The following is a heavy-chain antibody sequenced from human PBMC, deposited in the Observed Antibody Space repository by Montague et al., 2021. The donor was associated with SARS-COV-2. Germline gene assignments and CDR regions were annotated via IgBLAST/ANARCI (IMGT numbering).Heavy chain of an antibody. V-gene: IGHV4-59*08. CDR3: ARHTPFSDNYRGYPFNFDF. Sequence: SETLSLTCTVSGGSMSSYYWRWIRLPPGKGLEWIGYIYNSGSTNYNPSPKSRVTMSIYTSKNKFSLQLTPVTAADTAVYYCARHTPFSDNYRGYPFNFDFWGQGTLVTVS. CDR1: GGSMSSYY. J-gene: IGHJ4*02. CDR2: IYNSGST. D-gene: IGHD5-18*01.